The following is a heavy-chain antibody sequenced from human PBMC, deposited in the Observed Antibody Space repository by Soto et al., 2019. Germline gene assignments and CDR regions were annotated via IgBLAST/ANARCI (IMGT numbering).Heavy chain of an antibody. CDR3: ATCYGSGTDCQEDYLAF. J-gene: IGHJ4*02. Sequence: SETLSLTCTVSGGSISSSSYYWGWIRQPPGKGLEWIGSIYYSGSTYYNPSLKSRVTISVDTSKNQFSLKLSSVTAADTAVYYCATCYGSGTDCQEDYLAFWGQGTPVTVSS. CDR2: IYYSGST. V-gene: IGHV4-39*01. CDR1: GGSISSSSYY. D-gene: IGHD3-10*01.